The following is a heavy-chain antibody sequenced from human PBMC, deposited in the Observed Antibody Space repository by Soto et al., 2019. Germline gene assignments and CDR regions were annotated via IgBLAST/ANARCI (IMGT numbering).Heavy chain of an antibody. D-gene: IGHD6-19*01. CDR3: ARRRGGFGGGWTTPYFDY. CDR1: GFSLNTGGVG. V-gene: IGHV2-5*02. J-gene: IGHJ4*02. CDR2: IYWDDDK. Sequence: QITLKESGPTVVKPTQTLTLTCSLSGFSLNTGGVGVGWIRQPPGKALEWLAVIYWDDDKSWNPSLRDRLTINRDASDDQVVLTVTNMVPVDTGTYYCARRRGGFGGGWTTPYFDYWGEGTLGTVSS.